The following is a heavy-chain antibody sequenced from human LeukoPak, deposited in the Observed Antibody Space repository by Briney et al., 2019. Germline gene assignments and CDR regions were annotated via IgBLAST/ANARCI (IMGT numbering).Heavy chain of an antibody. CDR3: ATACGGDCYSGY. Sequence: GGSLRLSCAASGFTFSSYAMHWVRQAPGKGLEWVAVISYDGSNKYYADSVKGRFTISRDNSKNTLYLQMNSLRAEDTAVYYCATACGGDCYSGYWGQGTLVTVSS. CDR1: GFTFSSYA. J-gene: IGHJ4*02. CDR2: ISYDGSNK. V-gene: IGHV3-30*04. D-gene: IGHD2-21*02.